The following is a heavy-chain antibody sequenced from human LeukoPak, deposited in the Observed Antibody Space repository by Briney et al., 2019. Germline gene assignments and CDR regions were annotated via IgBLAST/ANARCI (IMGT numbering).Heavy chain of an antibody. D-gene: IGHD5-18*01. CDR1: GFTFSSYG. CDR2: LSNTNMI. J-gene: IGHJ4*02. Sequence: GGSLRLSCAASGFTFSSYGMNWVRQAPGKGLEWLSYLSNTNMIHYAESVKGRFTISRDNAKNSLYLQMDGLRAEDTAVYYCARRGETALVGDYGGQGTLVTVSS. V-gene: IGHV3-48*01. CDR3: ARRGETALVGDY.